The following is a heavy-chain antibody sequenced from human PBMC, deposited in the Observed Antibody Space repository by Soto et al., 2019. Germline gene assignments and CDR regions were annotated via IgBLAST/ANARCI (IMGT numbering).Heavy chain of an antibody. V-gene: IGHV3-74*01. D-gene: IGHD5-18*01. CDR3: ASSYGYTYGSY. CDR1: GVTFSSYW. Sequence: GGSLSLSCAASGVTFSSYWMHWVRQAPGKGLVWVSGINSDGSSTSYADSVKGRFTISIDNAKNTLYLQMNSLRAEDTAVYYCASSYGYTYGSYWGQGTLVTVSS. J-gene: IGHJ4*02. CDR2: INSDGSST.